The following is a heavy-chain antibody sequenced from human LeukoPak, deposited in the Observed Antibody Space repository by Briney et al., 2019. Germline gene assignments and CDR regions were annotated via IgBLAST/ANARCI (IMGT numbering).Heavy chain of an antibody. CDR2: IYPGDSDT. CDR3: ARHCSGGSCYPTSWFDP. V-gene: IGHV5-51*01. D-gene: IGHD2-15*01. J-gene: IGHJ5*02. CDR1: GYSFTSYW. Sequence: GESLEISCKGSGYSFTSYWIGWVRQMPGKGLEWMGIIYPGDSDTRYSPSFQGQVTISADKSISTAYLQWSSLKASDTAMYYCARHCSGGSCYPTSWFDPWGQGTLVTVSS.